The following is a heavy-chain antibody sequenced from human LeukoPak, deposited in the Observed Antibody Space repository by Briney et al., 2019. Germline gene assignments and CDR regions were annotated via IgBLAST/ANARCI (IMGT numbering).Heavy chain of an antibody. Sequence: PGGSLRLSCAAYGFTFSSYSMNWVRQAPGKGLEWVSYISESSTTKYYADSVKGRFTISRDNAQNSLYLQMNSLRAEDTAVYYCARVAASLARDDYWGQGTLVTVSS. J-gene: IGHJ4*02. CDR1: GFTFSSYS. CDR2: ISESSTTK. V-gene: IGHV3-48*01. D-gene: IGHD6-13*01. CDR3: ARVAASLARDDY.